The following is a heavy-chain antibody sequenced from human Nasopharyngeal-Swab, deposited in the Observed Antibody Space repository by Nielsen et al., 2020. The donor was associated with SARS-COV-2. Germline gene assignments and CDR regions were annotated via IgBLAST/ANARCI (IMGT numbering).Heavy chain of an antibody. D-gene: IGHD6-19*01. J-gene: IGHJ6*02. CDR3: ARAEVAGTWTALGAYYYYGMDV. CDR1: GFTFSSYS. V-gene: IGHV3-30*04. Sequence: GGSLRLSCAASGFTFSSYSIHWVRPAPGKVLEWVAVISYDGSNKYYADSVKGRFTISRDNSKNTLYLQMNSLRAEDTAVYYCARAEVAGTWTALGAYYYYGMDVWGQGTTVTVSS. CDR2: ISYDGSNK.